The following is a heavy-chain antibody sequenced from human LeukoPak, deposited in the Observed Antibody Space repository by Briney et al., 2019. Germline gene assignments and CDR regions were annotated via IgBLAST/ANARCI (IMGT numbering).Heavy chain of an antibody. CDR2: IYHSGST. V-gene: IGHV4-4*02. D-gene: IGHD6-13*01. CDR1: GGSISSSNW. Sequence: SETLSLTCAVSGGSISSSNWWSWVRQPPGKGLEWIGEIYHSGSTNYNPSLKSRVTISVDKSKNQFSLKLSSVTAADTAVYYCASRKHSSSWDDAFDIWGQRTMVTVSS. CDR3: ASRKHSSSWDDAFDI. J-gene: IGHJ3*02.